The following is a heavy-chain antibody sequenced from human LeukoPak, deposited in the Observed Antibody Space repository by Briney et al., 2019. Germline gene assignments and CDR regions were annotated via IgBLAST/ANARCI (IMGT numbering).Heavy chain of an antibody. D-gene: IGHD3-22*01. CDR2: ISAYNGNT. J-gene: IGHJ4*02. V-gene: IGHV1-18*01. Sequence: ASVKVSCKASGYTFTSYGISWVRQAPGQGLEWMGWISAYNGNTNYAQKFQGRVTITADKSTSTAYMELSSLRSEDTAVYYCARDTYYYDSSGYSPFDYWGQGTLVTVSS. CDR1: GYTFTSYG. CDR3: ARDTYYYDSSGYSPFDY.